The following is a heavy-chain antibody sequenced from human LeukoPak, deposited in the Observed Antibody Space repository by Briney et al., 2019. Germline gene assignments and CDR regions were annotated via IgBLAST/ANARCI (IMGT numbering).Heavy chain of an antibody. CDR2: LYYSGRT. CDR3: ARQAISGYDPPPFDS. V-gene: IGHV4-39*01. CDR1: GGSISSSTYY. Sequence: SETLSLTCTVSGGSISSSTYYWGWIRHPPRKGLEWIGYLYYSGRTYYNPSLKSRVTISVDTSKNQFSLKLSSVTAADTAVYYCARQAISGYDPPPFDSWGQGTLVTVSS. J-gene: IGHJ4*02. D-gene: IGHD5-12*01.